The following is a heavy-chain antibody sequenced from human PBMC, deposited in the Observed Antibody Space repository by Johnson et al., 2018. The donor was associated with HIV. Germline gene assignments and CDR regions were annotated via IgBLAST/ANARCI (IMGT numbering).Heavy chain of an antibody. CDR1: GFTFSSYG. J-gene: IGHJ3*02. CDR2: IYDDGSNR. D-gene: IGHD7-27*01. V-gene: IGHV3-30*18. Sequence: QMQLVESGGGVVQPGRSLRLSCAASGFTFSSYGMHWVRQAPGKGLEWVAVIYDDGSNRYYADSVKGRFTISRDNSKNTLYLQMNSLRAEDTALFYCAKQNRKIEELGIRDAPDAFDIWGQGTVVTISS. CDR3: AKQNRKIEELGIRDAPDAFDI.